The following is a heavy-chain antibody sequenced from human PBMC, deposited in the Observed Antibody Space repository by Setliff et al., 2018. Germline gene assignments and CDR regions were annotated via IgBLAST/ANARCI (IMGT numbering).Heavy chain of an antibody. CDR2: IYYSGST. D-gene: IGHD3-16*01. J-gene: IGHJ6*02. CDR1: GGSISSGDYY. CDR3: ASQGEMISPWGYGMDV. Sequence: SETLSLTCTVSGGSISSGDYYWSWIRQPPGKGLEWIGYIYYSGSTYYNPSLKSRVTISVDTSKNQFSLRLTSVTAADTAVYYCASQGEMISPWGYGMDVWGQGTTVTVSS. V-gene: IGHV4-30-4*08.